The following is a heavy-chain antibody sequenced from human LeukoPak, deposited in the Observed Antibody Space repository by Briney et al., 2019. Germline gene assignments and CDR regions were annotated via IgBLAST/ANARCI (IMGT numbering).Heavy chain of an antibody. CDR1: GSSFTSYW. D-gene: IGHD2-2*02. J-gene: IGHJ3*02. CDR3: ARRYCSSTSCYSDAFDI. V-gene: IGHV5-51*01. Sequence: PGASLKIPCKGSGSSFTSYWIGWVRPLPGKGLEWMGIIYPGDSDTRYSPSFQGQVTISADKSISTAYLQWSSLKASDTAMYYCARRYCSSTSCYSDAFDIWGQGTMVTVSS. CDR2: IYPGDSDT.